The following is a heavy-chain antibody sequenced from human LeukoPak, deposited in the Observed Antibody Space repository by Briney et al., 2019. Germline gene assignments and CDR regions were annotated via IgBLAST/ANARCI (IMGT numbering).Heavy chain of an antibody. CDR3: ARDPDNIVGANFHY. V-gene: IGHV3-7*01. Sequence: GGSLRLSCAASGFTFSKDWMNLVRQAPGKGLEWVANINQDGSKKYYVDSVKGRFTISRDNAKNSLYLQMDSLRAEDTAVYYCARDPDNIVGANFHYWGQGTLVTVSS. J-gene: IGHJ4*02. D-gene: IGHD1-26*01. CDR2: INQDGSKK. CDR1: GFTFSKDW.